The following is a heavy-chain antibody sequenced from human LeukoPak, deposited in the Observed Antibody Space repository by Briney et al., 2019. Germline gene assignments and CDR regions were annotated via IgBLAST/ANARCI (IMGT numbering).Heavy chain of an antibody. CDR3: ARDTSLEAFDI. CDR1: GYIFTSYF. V-gene: IGHV1-46*01. CDR2: INPSGGST. D-gene: IGHD1-1*01. Sequence: ASVKVSCKASGYIFTSYFMHWVRQAPGQGLEWMGLINPSGGSTRYAQKFQGRVTMTRDMSTSTVYMELRSLRSDDTAVYYCARDTSLEAFDIWGQGTMVTVSS. J-gene: IGHJ3*02.